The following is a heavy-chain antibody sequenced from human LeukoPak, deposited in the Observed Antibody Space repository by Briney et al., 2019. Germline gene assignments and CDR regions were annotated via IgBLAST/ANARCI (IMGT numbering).Heavy chain of an antibody. Sequence: GGSLRLSCAASGFTFSSYWMSWVRQAPGKGLEWVANINQDGGETYYVDSVKGRFTISRDNDKSSLYLQMNTLRAEDTAVYYCARDMNSVYSYGYDYWGQGTLVTVSS. CDR2: INQDGGET. CDR3: ARDMNSVYSYGYDY. J-gene: IGHJ4*02. V-gene: IGHV3-7*03. CDR1: GFTFSSYW. D-gene: IGHD5-18*01.